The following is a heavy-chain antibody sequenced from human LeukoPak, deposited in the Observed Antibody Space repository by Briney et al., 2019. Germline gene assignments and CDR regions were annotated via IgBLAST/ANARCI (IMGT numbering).Heavy chain of an antibody. D-gene: IGHD6-25*01. J-gene: IGHJ4*02. CDR3: ARDLSAAFDF. CDR1: GFPFSSYG. CDR2: LVYDERI. V-gene: IGHV3-33*01. Sequence: GGSLRLSCAASGFPFSSYGMHWVRQATGKGLEWVARLVYDERIDYANSVKGRFSISRDNSKNTLFLDMSDLRVEDTAVYYCARDLSAAFDFWGQGILVTVTS.